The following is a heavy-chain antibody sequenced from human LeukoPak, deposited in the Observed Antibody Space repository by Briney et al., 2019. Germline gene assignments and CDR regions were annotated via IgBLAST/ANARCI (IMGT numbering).Heavy chain of an antibody. J-gene: IGHJ5*02. CDR2: ISYDGSNK. V-gene: IGHV3-30-3*01. CDR1: GFTFSSYA. Sequence: PGGSLRLSCAASGFTFSSYAMHWVRQAPGKGLEWVAVISYDGSNKYYADSVKGRFTISRDNSKNTLYLQMNSLRAEDTAVYYCAGRTPYNRNYSGWFDPWGQGTLVTVSS. CDR3: AGRTPYNRNYSGWFDP. D-gene: IGHD1-7*01.